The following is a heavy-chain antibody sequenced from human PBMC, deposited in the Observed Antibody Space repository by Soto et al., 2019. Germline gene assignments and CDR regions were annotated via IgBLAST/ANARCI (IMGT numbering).Heavy chain of an antibody. CDR1: TVTFSNYA. V-gene: IGHV3-30*18. CDR3: AKPPLRKVVTPFDYFDY. J-gene: IGHJ4*02. D-gene: IGHD2-21*02. Sequence: GGSLRLSCTASTVTFSNYAMSWVRQAPGKGLEWVAVISYDGSNKYYADSVKGRFTISRDNSKNTLYLQMNSLRAEDTAVYYCAKPPLRKVVTPFDYFDYWGQGTLVTVSS. CDR2: ISYDGSNK.